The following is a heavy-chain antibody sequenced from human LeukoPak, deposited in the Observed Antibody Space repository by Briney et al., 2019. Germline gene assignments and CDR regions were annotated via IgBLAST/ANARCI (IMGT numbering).Heavy chain of an antibody. D-gene: IGHD5-12*01. Sequence: GGSLRLSCAASGFTVSSNYMSWVRQAPGKGLEWVSVIYSGGSTYYADSVKVRFTISRDNSKNTLYLQMNSLRAEDTAVYYCAKGATRSPVAFDIWGQGTMVTVSS. CDR1: GFTVSSNY. J-gene: IGHJ3*02. CDR3: AKGATRSPVAFDI. V-gene: IGHV3-66*01. CDR2: IYSGGST.